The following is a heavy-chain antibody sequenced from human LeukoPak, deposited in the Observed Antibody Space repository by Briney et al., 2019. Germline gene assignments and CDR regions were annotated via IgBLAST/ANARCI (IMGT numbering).Heavy chain of an antibody. J-gene: IGHJ4*02. CDR3: ARDGWPAFDY. CDR2: TYYRSKWYA. D-gene: IGHD2-15*01. Sequence: SQTLSLTCAISGDSVSTNTAAWNWIRQSPSRGLEWLGRTYYRSKWYADYAVSVKSRITINPDTSKNQFSLQLNSVTPEDTAVNFCARDGWPAFDYWGQGTLVTVSS. CDR1: GDSVSTNTAA. V-gene: IGHV6-1*01.